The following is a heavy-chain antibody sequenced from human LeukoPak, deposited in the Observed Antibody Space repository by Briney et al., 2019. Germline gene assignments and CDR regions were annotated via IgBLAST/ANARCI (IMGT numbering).Heavy chain of an antibody. V-gene: IGHV3-21*01. CDR1: GFTFSSYS. Sequence: GWSLRLSCAASGFTFSSYSMNWVRQAPGKGLEWVSSISSSSSYTYYADSVKGRFTISRDNAKNSLYLQMNSLRAEDTAVYYCARDTHTASFVCWGQGTLVTVSS. CDR2: ISSSSSYT. J-gene: IGHJ4*02. D-gene: IGHD5-18*01. CDR3: ARDTHTASFVC.